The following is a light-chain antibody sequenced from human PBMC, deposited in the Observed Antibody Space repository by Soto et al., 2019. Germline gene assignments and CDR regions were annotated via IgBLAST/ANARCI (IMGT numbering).Light chain of an antibody. Sequence: DIVRTQALTSVAVCPGEAAGVRCRASQSAVNFLAWYQQTPGQAPRLLIYYISTRATGIPARFSGSGSGTEFTLTINRLQYDDSAVYYCQQHNQWAITFGQGTRREIK. CDR1: QSAVNF. J-gene: IGKJ5*01. CDR3: QQHNQWAIT. V-gene: IGKV3D-15*01. CDR2: YIS.